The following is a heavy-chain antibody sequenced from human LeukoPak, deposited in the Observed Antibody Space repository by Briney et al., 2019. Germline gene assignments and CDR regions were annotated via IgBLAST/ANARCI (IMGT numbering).Heavy chain of an antibody. CDR1: GASISSGTYS. J-gene: IGHJ4*02. V-gene: IGHV4-30-2*03. D-gene: IGHD3-10*01. CDR3: ARHYGP. CDR2: IYHTGST. Sequence: TLSLTCTVSGASISSGTYSWSWIRQPPGEGLEWIGYIYHTGSTYYNPSLKSRVTISVDTSKNQFSLKLNSVTAADTAVYYCARHYGPWGQGTLVTVSS.